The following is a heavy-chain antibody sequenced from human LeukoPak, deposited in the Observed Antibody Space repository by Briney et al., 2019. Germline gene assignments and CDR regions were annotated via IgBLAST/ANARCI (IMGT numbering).Heavy chain of an antibody. CDR1: GGSISSSS. D-gene: IGHD2-15*01. J-gene: IGHJ4*02. CDR3: ARELLPLGYCSGGSCRLITVGYFDY. Sequence: PSETLSLTCTVSGGSISSSSYYWGWIRQPPGKGLEWVSSISSSSSYIYYADSVKGRFTISRDNAKNSLYLQMNSLRAEDTAVYYCARELLPLGYCSGGSCRLITVGYFDYWGQGTLVTVSS. V-gene: IGHV3-21*01. CDR2: ISSSSSYI.